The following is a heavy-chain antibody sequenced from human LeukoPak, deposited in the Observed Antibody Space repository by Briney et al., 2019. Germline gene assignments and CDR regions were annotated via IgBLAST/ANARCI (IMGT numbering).Heavy chain of an antibody. CDR1: GFTFSSYG. V-gene: IGHV3-33*01. D-gene: IGHD6-13*01. J-gene: IGHJ5*02. CDR2: IWYDGSNN. Sequence: PGRSLRLSCAASGFTFSSYGMHWVRQAPGKGLEWVAVIWYDGSNNYYADSVKGRFTISRDNSKKTLYLQMDSLRAEDTAVYYCARPAAAGNWFDPWGQGTLVTVSS. CDR3: ARPAAAGNWFDP.